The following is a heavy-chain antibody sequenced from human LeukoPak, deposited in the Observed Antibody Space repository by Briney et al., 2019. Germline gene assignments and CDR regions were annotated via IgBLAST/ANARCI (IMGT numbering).Heavy chain of an antibody. V-gene: IGHV3-73*01. Sequence: GGSLRLSCAASGFIFSDSHMHWVRQASGKGLEWVGHVRSKADNYAAAYAASVKGRFTISRDDSKNTAYLQMNSLGTEDTAVYYCSRQVASVHDYWGQGTLVTVSS. J-gene: IGHJ4*02. CDR3: SRQVASVHDY. CDR1: GFIFSDSH. D-gene: IGHD2-15*01. CDR2: VRSKADNYAA.